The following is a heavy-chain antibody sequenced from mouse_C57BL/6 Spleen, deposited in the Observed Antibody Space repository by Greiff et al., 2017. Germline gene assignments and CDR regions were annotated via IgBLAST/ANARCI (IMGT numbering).Heavy chain of an antibody. CDR3: ASGEGYGNGDY. D-gene: IGHD2-1*01. J-gene: IGHJ2*01. CDR2: IDPSDSET. V-gene: IGHV1-52*01. CDR1: GYTFTSYW. Sequence: QVQLQQPGAELVRPGSSVKLSCKASGYTFTSYWMHWVKQRPIQGLEWIGNIDPSDSETHYNQKFKDKATLTVDKSTSTAYMQLSSLTSEDSAVYYCASGEGYGNGDYWGQGTTLTVAS.